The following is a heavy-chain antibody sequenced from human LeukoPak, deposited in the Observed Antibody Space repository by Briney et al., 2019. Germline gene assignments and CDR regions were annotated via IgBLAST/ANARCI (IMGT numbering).Heavy chain of an antibody. V-gene: IGHV4-59*01. Sequence: SETLSLTCTDPGGSIRTYYSSWIRQPPGKGLEWIGYIYYTGSTSYNPSLKSRVTISLDASKNQSSLELNSVAPADTAVYYCARTTEGGYSYGYFYYYYMDVWGKGTTVTISS. CDR1: GGSIRTYY. CDR3: ARTTEGGYSYGYFYYYYMDV. J-gene: IGHJ6*03. CDR2: IYYTGST. D-gene: IGHD5-18*01.